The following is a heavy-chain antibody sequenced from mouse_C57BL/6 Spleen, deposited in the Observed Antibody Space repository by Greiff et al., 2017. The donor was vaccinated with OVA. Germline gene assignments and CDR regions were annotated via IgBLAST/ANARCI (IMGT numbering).Heavy chain of an antibody. CDR2: INPNNGGT. CDR1: GYAFTDYY. D-gene: IGHD2-12*01. V-gene: IGHV1-26*01. Sequence: EVQLQQSGPELVKPGASVKISCKASGYAFTDYYMNWVKQSHGKSLEWIGDINPNNGGTSYNQKFKGKATLTVDKSSSTAYMELRSLTSEDSAVYYCARAYDEFAYWGQGTLVTVSA. CDR3: ARAYDEFAY. J-gene: IGHJ3*01.